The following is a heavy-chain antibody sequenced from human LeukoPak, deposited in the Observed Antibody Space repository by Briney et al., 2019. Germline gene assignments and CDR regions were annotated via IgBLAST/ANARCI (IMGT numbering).Heavy chain of an antibody. Sequence: PSETLSLTCTVSGGSISSYYWGRIRQPPGKGLEWIGSVYYRGNTYYNPSLKSRVTISVVTSKSQFSLRLNSVTAADTSVYYCARLWSGLRPPDYWGQGTLVTVSS. CDR3: ARLWSGLRPPDY. V-gene: IGHV4-39*01. J-gene: IGHJ4*02. CDR1: GGSISSYY. CDR2: VYYRGNT. D-gene: IGHD3-3*01.